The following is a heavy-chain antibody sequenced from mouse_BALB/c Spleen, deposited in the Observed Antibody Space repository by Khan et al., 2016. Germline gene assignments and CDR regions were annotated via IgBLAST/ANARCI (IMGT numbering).Heavy chain of an antibody. CDR3: ARTGDYPYYAMDY. CDR1: GYTFTNYG. J-gene: IGHJ4*01. Sequence: QLVQSGPELKKPGETVKISCKASGYTFTNYGMNWVKQAPGKGLKWMGWINSHTGEPTYAEEFKGRFALSLGTPASTAFLQFHHLQNEDNATNFCARTGDYPYYAMDYWGQGTSVTVSS. D-gene: IGHD2-13*01. V-gene: IGHV9-3*02. CDR2: INSHTGEP.